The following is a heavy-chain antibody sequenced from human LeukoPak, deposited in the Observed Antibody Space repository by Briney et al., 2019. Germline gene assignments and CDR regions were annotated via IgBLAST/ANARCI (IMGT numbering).Heavy chain of an antibody. CDR3: AREVRLTDAFDI. J-gene: IGHJ3*02. D-gene: IGHD6-25*01. CDR2: IIPIFGTA. V-gene: IGHV1-69*13. CDR1: GGTFSSYA. Sequence: SVKVSCKASGGTFSSYAISWVRQAPGQGLEWMGGIIPIFGTANYTQKFQGRVTITADESTSTAYMELSSLRSEDTAVYYCAREVRLTDAFDIWGQGTMVTVSS.